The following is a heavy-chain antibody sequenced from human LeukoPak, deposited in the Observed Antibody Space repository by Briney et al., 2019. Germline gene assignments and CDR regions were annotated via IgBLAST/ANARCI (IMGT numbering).Heavy chain of an antibody. CDR1: GFTFGDYA. CDR2: ISGSGGST. D-gene: IGHD3-22*01. J-gene: IGHJ4*02. V-gene: IGHV3-23*01. Sequence: PGGSLRLSCTASGFTFGDYAMSWVRQAPGKGLEWVSAISGSGGSTYYADSVKGRFTISRDNSKNTLYLQMNSLRAEDTAVYYCAKLRPLNYYDSSAPRAFDYWGQGTLVTVSS. CDR3: AKLRPLNYYDSSAPRAFDY.